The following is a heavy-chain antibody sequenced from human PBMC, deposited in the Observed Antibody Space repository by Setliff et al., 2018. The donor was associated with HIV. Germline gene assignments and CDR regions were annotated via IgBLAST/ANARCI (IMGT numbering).Heavy chain of an antibody. Sequence: SETLSLTCTVSGGSISTNSYYWGWIRQSPGKGLEWVGNVHNSGGTNYNPSLKSRVSISVDTSKNQFSLNVNSVTAPDTAVYYCASYYRVSGWYQEASWFFDLWGRGTLVTVSS. D-gene: IGHD6-19*01. CDR3: ASYYRVSGWYQEASWFFDL. V-gene: IGHV4-39*01. CDR2: VHNSGGT. CDR1: GGSISTNSYY. J-gene: IGHJ2*01.